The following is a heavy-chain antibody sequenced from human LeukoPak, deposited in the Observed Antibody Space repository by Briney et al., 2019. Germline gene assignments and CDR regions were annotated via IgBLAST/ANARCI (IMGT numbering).Heavy chain of an antibody. CDR2: IIPIFGIA. Sequence: SVKVSCKASGGTFSSYAISWVRQAPGQGLEWMGRIIPIFGIANYAQKFQGRVTITADKSTSTAYMELGSLRSEDTAVYYCAREGSMGLTGTYHFDYWGQGTLVTVSS. CDR1: GGTFSSYA. CDR3: AREGSMGLTGTYHFDY. V-gene: IGHV1-69*04. D-gene: IGHD1-7*01. J-gene: IGHJ4*02.